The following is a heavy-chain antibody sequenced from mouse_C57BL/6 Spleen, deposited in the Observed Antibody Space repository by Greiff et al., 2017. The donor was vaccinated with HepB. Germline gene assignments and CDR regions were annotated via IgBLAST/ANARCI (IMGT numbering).Heavy chain of an antibody. Sequence: QVQLQQPGAELVKPGASVKLSCKASGYTFTSYWMHWVKQRPGQGLEWIGMIHPNSGSTNYNEKFKSKATLTVDKSSSTAYMQLSSLTSEDSAVYYCARWGDYDVMDYWGQGTSVTVSS. CDR1: GYTFTSYW. V-gene: IGHV1-64*01. CDR3: ARWGDYDVMDY. J-gene: IGHJ4*01. CDR2: IHPNSGST.